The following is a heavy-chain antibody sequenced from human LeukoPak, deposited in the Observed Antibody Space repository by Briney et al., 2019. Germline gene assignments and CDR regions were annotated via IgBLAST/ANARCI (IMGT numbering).Heavy chain of an antibody. CDR3: AKDPYYYDSSGFDY. D-gene: IGHD3-22*01. CDR1: GFTFSSYG. J-gene: IGHJ4*02. Sequence: GGSLRLSCAASGFTFSSYGMHWVRQAPGKGLEWVAFIRYDGSNKYYADSVKGRFTISRDNSKNTLYLQMNSLRAEDTAVYYCAKDPYYYDSSGFDYWGQGTLVTASS. V-gene: IGHV3-30*02. CDR2: IRYDGSNK.